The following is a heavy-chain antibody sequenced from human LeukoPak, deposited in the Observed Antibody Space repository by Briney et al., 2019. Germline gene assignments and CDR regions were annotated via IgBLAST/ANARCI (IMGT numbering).Heavy chain of an antibody. V-gene: IGHV4-59*08. J-gene: IGHJ4*02. CDR3: ARLSTEYYYDSSGYYYDDRYFFDY. Sequence: PSETLSLTCTVSGGPISSYYWSWIRQPPGKGLEWIGYIYYSGSTNYNPSLKSRVTISVDTSKNQFSLKLSSVTAADTAVYYCARLSTEYYYDSSGYYYDDRYFFDYWGQGTLATVSS. D-gene: IGHD3-22*01. CDR1: GGPISSYY. CDR2: IYYSGST.